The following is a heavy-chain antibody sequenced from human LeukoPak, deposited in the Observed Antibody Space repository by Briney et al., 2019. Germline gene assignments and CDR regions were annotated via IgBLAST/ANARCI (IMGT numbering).Heavy chain of an antibody. V-gene: IGHV1-2*02. CDR2: INPNSGGT. CDR1: GCSFHGYY. D-gene: IGHD6-13*01. J-gene: IGHJ4*02. Sequence: ASVKVSCKASGCSFHGYYLHWVPQAPGQGLEWMGWINPNSGGTNYAQKFQARVNMTSDTSISTVHMYLSRLRSDDTAVYYCARRDSISWLDYWGAGALVTVSS. CDR3: ARRDSISWLDY.